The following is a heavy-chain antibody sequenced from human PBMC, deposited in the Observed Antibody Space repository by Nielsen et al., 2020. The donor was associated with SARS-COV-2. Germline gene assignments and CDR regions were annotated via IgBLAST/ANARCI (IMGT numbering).Heavy chain of an antibody. Sequence: ASVKVSCKASGYTFTSYAMHWVRQAPGQRLEWMGWINAGNGNTKYSQKFQGRVTITRDTSASTAYMELSSLRSEDTAVYYCASLDAVEMATIFPTDYWGQGTLVTVSS. D-gene: IGHD5-24*01. CDR3: ASLDAVEMATIFPTDY. CDR1: GYTFTSYA. V-gene: IGHV1-3*01. J-gene: IGHJ4*02. CDR2: INAGNGNT.